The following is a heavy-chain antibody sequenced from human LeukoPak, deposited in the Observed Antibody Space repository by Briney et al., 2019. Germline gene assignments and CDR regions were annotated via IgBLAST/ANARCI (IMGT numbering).Heavy chain of an antibody. J-gene: IGHJ4*02. D-gene: IGHD3-16*01. CDR2: ISGSGGST. CDR1: GFTFSSYA. V-gene: IGHV3-23*01. CDR3: AKDIRYYDYVWGSPPSFDY. Sequence: GGSLRLSCAASGFTFSSYAMSWVRQAPGKGLEWVSAISGSGGSTYYADSVKSRFTISRDNSKNTLYLQMNSLRAEDTAVYYCAKDIRYYDYVWGSPPSFDYWGQGTLVTVSS.